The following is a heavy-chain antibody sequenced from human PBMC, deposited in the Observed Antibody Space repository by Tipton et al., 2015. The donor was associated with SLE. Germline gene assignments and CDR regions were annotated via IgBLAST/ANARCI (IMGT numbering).Heavy chain of an antibody. D-gene: IGHD2-2*01. J-gene: IGHJ6*03. V-gene: IGHV4-34*01. CDR3: ARRPGYCSSTSCPGNYYMGV. CDR2: INHSGST. CDR1: GGSFSGYY. Sequence: TLSLTCAVYGGSFSGYYWSWIRQPPGKGLEWIGEINHSGSTNYNPSLKSRVTISVDTSKNQFSLKLSSVTAADTAVYYCARRPGYCSSTSCPGNYYMGVWGKGTTVTVSS.